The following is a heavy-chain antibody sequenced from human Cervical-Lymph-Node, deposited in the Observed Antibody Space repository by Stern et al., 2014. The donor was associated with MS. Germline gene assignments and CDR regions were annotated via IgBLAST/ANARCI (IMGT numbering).Heavy chain of an antibody. CDR1: GGSFSGYY. Sequence: QVQLQQWGAGLLKPSETLSLTCAVYGGSFSGYYWSWIRQPPGKGLEWIGEINHSGSTNYNPSLKSRVTISVDTPKNQFSLKLSSVTAADTAVYYCARWILSRRIYYYYGMDVWGQGTTVTVSS. J-gene: IGHJ6*02. V-gene: IGHV4-34*01. CDR2: INHSGST. D-gene: IGHD1-14*01. CDR3: ARWILSRRIYYYYGMDV.